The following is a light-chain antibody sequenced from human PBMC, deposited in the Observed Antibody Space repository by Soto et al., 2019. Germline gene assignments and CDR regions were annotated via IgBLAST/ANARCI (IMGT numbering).Light chain of an antibody. CDR3: QKYNSPPSIT. J-gene: IGKJ5*01. V-gene: IGKV1-27*01. CDR1: LGISNS. Sequence: DIQMTQSPSSLSASVGDRVTITCRASLGISNSLAWYQQKPGKVXTLXXYAASTLQSGVPSRFSGSGCGTEFTLTTSSLQPEDVATYYCQKYNSPPSITFGQGTRLEIK. CDR2: AAS.